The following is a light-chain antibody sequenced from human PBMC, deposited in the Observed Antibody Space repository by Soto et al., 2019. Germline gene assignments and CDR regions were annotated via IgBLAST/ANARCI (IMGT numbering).Light chain of an antibody. V-gene: IGKV4-1*01. CDR2: WAS. CDR1: QSLLYSSNNKTY. J-gene: IGKJ3*01. CDR3: QQYYSDFFT. Sequence: DIVMTQSPDFLAVPLGERATINCRSSQSLLYSSNNKTYLAWYQHRPGQSPKMLIFWASARESGVPDRFSGSGSETDFTLTISRLQAEDAAVYYCQQYYSDFFTFGHVTRLEIK.